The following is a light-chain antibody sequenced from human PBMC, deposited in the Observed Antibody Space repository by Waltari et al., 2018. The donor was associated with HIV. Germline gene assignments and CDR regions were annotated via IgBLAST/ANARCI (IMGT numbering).Light chain of an antibody. Sequence: QSVLTQPPSASGTPGQRVTISCSGSRSKIGSNTVSWYQQLPGTAPKLFIYSNNQRPSGVPDRFSGSKSGTSASLAISGLQSEDEADYYCAAWDDSLNGWVFGGGTKLTVV. CDR3: AAWDDSLNGWV. CDR2: SNN. J-gene: IGLJ3*02. V-gene: IGLV1-44*01. CDR1: RSKIGSNT.